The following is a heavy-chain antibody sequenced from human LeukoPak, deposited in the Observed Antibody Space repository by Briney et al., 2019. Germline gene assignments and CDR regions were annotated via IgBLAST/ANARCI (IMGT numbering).Heavy chain of an antibody. Sequence: GGSLRLSCAASGFTFSNYGMHWVRQAPGKGLEWVAVIWYDGSNKYYADSVKGRFTISRDNSKNTLYLQMNSLRAEDTAVYYCARHLTGHIVVVTPDTAFDIWGQGTMVTVSS. CDR3: ARHLTGHIVVVTPDTAFDI. CDR1: GFTFSNYG. D-gene: IGHD2-21*02. J-gene: IGHJ3*02. CDR2: IWYDGSNK. V-gene: IGHV3-33*01.